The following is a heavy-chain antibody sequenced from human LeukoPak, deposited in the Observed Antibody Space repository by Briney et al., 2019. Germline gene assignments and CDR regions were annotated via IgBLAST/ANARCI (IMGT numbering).Heavy chain of an antibody. CDR3: ARGSDFGDC. J-gene: IGHJ4*02. CDR2: IYYSGST. CDR1: GGSISSYY. V-gene: IGHV4-59*01. D-gene: IGHD4-17*01. Sequence: PSETLSLTCTVSGGSISSYYWSWIRQPPGKGLEWIGYIYYSGSTNYNPSLKSRVTISVDTSKNQFSLKVNSVTAADTAVYYCARGSDFGDCWGQGTLVTVSS.